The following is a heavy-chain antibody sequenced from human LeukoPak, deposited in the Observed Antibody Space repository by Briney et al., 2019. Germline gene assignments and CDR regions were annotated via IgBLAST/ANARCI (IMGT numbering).Heavy chain of an antibody. CDR2: ISASGTIT. CDR3: ARDPLSDYGDYSSPTADGDYFDY. J-gene: IGHJ4*02. CDR1: GFTFSSYE. V-gene: IGHV3-48*03. D-gene: IGHD4-17*01. Sequence: PGGSLRLSCAASGFTFSSYEMNWVRQAPGKGLEWISYISASGTITHYADSVEGRFTISRDNAKNSLYLQMNSLRAEDTAVYYCARDPLSDYGDYSSPTADGDYFDYWGQGTLVTVSS.